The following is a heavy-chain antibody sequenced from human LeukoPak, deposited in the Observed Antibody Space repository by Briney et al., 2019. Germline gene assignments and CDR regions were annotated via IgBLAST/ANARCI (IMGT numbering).Heavy chain of an antibody. CDR3: ASLVGSSGWSY. Sequence: GESLKFSGQGSVSAFKIYWVGGSRQMPGKGLEWVGIIYPSDSDTRYSPSFQGQVTISADKSITTPCLQWSSLKASHTAMYYRASLVGSSGWSYWGQGTLVTVSS. CDR1: VSAFKIYW. D-gene: IGHD6-19*01. CDR2: IYPSDSDT. J-gene: IGHJ4*02. V-gene: IGHV5-51*01.